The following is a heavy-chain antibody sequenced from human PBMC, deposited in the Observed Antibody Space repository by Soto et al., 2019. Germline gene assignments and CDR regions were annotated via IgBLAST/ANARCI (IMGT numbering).Heavy chain of an antibody. D-gene: IGHD3-16*01. CDR1: GGSICRESYY. V-gene: IGHV4-39*01. CDR2: ISYSGST. J-gene: IGHJ3*02. Sequence: ETLSLTSTVSGGSICRESYYWGWIRQSPEKGLEWIASISYSGSTYYNPTLKSRLIISVDTSKSQFSLKLSSVTAADTAVYYCARRYGWAFDIWGQGTMVT. CDR3: ARRYGWAFDI.